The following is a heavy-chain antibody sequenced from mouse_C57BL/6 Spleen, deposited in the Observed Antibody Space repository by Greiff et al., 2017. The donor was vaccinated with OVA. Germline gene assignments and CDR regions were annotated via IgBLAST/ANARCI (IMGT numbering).Heavy chain of an antibody. CDR2: IDPSDSET. CDR3: ARTRYYGSSYPLFDY. J-gene: IGHJ2*01. V-gene: IGHV1-52*01. Sequence: QVHVKQPGAELVRPGSSVKLSCKASGYTFTSYWMHWVKQRPIQGLEWIGNIDPSDSETHYNQKFKDKATLTVDKSSSTAYMQLSSLTSEDSAVYYCARTRYYGSSYPLFDYWGQGTTLTVSS. CDR1: GYTFTSYW. D-gene: IGHD1-1*01.